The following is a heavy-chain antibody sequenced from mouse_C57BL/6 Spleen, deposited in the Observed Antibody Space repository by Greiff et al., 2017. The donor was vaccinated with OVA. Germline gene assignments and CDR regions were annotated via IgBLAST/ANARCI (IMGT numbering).Heavy chain of an antibody. Sequence: EVQLQQSGPELVKPGASVKIPCKASGYTFTDYNMDWVKQSHGKSLEWIGDINPNNGGTIYNQKFKGKATLTVDKSSSTAYMELRSLTSEDTAVYYCAREVYGSSYVSYAMDYWGQGTSVTVSS. V-gene: IGHV1-18*01. J-gene: IGHJ4*01. D-gene: IGHD1-1*01. CDR2: INPNNGGT. CDR3: AREVYGSSYVSYAMDY. CDR1: GYTFTDYN.